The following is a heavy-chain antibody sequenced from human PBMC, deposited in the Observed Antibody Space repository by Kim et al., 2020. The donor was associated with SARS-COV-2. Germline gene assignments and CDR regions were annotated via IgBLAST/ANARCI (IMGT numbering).Heavy chain of an antibody. Sequence: ASVKVSCKASGYTFTSYAMHWVRQAPGQRLEWMGWINAGNGNTKYSQKFHGRVTITRDTSASTAYMELSSLRSEDTAVYSCARVRVSHKYCSSTSCYNAFDIWGQGTMVTVSS. CDR1: GYTFTSYA. CDR2: INAGNGNT. D-gene: IGHD2-2*02. CDR3: ARVRVSHKYCSSTSCYNAFDI. J-gene: IGHJ3*02. V-gene: IGHV1-3*01.